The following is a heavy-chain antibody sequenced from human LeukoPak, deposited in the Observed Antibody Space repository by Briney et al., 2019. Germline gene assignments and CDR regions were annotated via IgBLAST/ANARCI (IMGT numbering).Heavy chain of an antibody. Sequence: SETLSLTCTVSGGSISSSSYYWGWIRQPPGKGLEWIGSIYYSGSTYYNPSLKSRVTISVDTSKNQFSLKLSSVTAADTAVYYCARHCEYCSSTSCYLGWFDPWGQGTLVTVSS. CDR3: ARHCEYCSSTSCYLGWFDP. D-gene: IGHD2-2*01. J-gene: IGHJ5*02. V-gene: IGHV4-39*01. CDR2: IYYSGST. CDR1: GGSISSSSYY.